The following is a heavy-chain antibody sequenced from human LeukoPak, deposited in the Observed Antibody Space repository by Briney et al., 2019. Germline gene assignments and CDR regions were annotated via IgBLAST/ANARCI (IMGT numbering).Heavy chain of an antibody. D-gene: IGHD5-12*01. Sequence: GGSLRLSCAASGFTFDDYGLSWVRQAPGKGLEWVSTINWNGGSTGYADSVKGRFTISRDNAKNTLYLQMNSLRAEDTAVYYCARVRYSGYLGYWGQGTLVTVSS. CDR2: INWNGGST. CDR1: GFTFDDYG. J-gene: IGHJ4*02. V-gene: IGHV3-20*04. CDR3: ARVRYSGYLGY.